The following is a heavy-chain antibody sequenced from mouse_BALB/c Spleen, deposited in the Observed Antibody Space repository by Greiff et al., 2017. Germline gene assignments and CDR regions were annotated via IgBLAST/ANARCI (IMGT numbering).Heavy chain of an antibody. CDR2: IDPANGNT. V-gene: IGHV14-3*02. CDR3: ARRVSDAMDY. CDR1: GFNIKDTY. D-gene: IGHD6-2*01. Sequence: EVNLVESGAELVKPGASVKLSCTASGFNIKDTYMHWVKQRPEQGLEWIGRIDPANGNTKYDPKFQGKATITADTSSNTAYLQLSSLTSEDTAVYYCARRVSDAMDYWGQGTSVTVSS. J-gene: IGHJ4*01.